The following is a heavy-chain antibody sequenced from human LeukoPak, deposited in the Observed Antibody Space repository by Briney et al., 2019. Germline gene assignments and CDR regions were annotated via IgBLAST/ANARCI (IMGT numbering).Heavy chain of an antibody. CDR3: AKVFSP. J-gene: IGHJ5*02. CDR1: GFTFSSYG. V-gene: IGHV3-30*18. CDR2: ISYDGSNK. Sequence: GGSLRLSCAASGFTFSSYGMHWVRQAPGKGLEWVAVISYDGSNKYYADSVKGRFTISRDNSKNTLYLQMNSLRAEDTAVYYSAKVFSPWGQGTLVTVSS.